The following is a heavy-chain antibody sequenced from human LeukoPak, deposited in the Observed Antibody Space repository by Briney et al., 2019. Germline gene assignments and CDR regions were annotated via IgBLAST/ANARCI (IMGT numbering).Heavy chain of an antibody. CDR2: IYSGGST. V-gene: IGHV3-66*02. CDR1: GFTVSSNY. D-gene: IGHD1-1*01. J-gene: IGHJ4*02. CDR3: ARGSVRTNFDY. Sequence: GGSLRLSYAASGFTVSSNYMSWVRQAPGKGLEWVSVIYSGGSTYYADSVKGRFTISRDNSKNTLYLQMNSLRAEDTAVYYCARGSVRTNFDYWGQGTLVTVSS.